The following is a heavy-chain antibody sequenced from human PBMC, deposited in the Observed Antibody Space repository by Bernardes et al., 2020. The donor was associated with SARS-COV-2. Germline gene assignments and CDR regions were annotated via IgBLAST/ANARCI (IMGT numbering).Heavy chain of an antibody. V-gene: IGHV1-2*02. CDR2: INPNSGGT. D-gene: IGHD3-22*01. CDR1: GYTFTGYY. Sequence: ASVKVCCKASGYTFTGYYIHWVRQAPGQGLEWMGWINPNSGGTIYAQKFQGRVTMTRDTSISTAYMELSRLRSDDTAMYYCALPPSNYDRYGMDVWGQGTTVTVSS. CDR3: ALPPSNYDRYGMDV. J-gene: IGHJ6*02.